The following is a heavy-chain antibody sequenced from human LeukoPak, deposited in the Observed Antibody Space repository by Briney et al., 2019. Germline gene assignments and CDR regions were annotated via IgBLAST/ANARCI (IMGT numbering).Heavy chain of an antibody. CDR1: GGTFSSYA. V-gene: IGHV1-69*13. CDR3: ATKHYDILTGYIETYYYYGMDV. J-gene: IGHJ6*02. CDR2: IIPIFGTA. Sequence: SVKVSCRASGGTFSSYAISWVRQAPGQGLEWMGGIIPIFGTANYAQKFQGRVTITADESTSTAYMELSSLRSEDTAVYYCATKHYDILTGYIETYYYYGMDVWGQGTTVTVSS. D-gene: IGHD3-9*01.